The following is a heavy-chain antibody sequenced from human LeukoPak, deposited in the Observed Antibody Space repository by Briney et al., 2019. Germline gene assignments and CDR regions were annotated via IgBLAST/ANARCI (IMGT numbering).Heavy chain of an antibody. CDR3: ARDGKEWELTYGMDV. J-gene: IGHJ6*02. D-gene: IGHD1-26*01. CDR1: GYTFTSYY. Sequence: GASVTVSCKASGYTFTSYYMHWVRQAPGQGLEWMGIINPSGGSTSYAQKFQGRVTMTRDTSTSTVYMELSSLRSEDTAVYYCARDGKEWELTYGMDVWGQGTTVTVSS. CDR2: INPSGGST. V-gene: IGHV1-46*01.